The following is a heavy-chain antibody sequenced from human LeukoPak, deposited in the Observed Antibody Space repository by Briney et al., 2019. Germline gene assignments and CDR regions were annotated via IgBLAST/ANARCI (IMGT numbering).Heavy chain of an antibody. Sequence: GGSLRLSCAASGFTFSSYGMHWVRQAPGKRLEWVSIISGSGGSTYYADSVKGRFTIFRDNSKNTLYLQMNSLRAEDTAVHYCAKDGYGGNSGYWGQGTLVTVSS. D-gene: IGHD4-23*01. CDR1: GFTFSSYG. V-gene: IGHV3-23*01. CDR3: AKDGYGGNSGY. J-gene: IGHJ4*02. CDR2: ISGSGGST.